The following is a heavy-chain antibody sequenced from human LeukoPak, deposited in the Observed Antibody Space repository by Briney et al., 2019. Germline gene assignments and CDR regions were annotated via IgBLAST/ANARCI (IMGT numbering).Heavy chain of an antibody. V-gene: IGHV1-69*05. CDR3: ARGKYSGYEN. D-gene: IGHD5-12*01. CDR1: GYTFTGYY. J-gene: IGHJ4*02. Sequence: SVKVSCKASGYTFTGYYMHWVRQAPGQGLEWMGGIIPIFGTANYAQKFQGRVTITTDESTSTAYMELSSLRSVDTAVYYCARGKYSGYENWGQGTLVTVSS. CDR2: IIPIFGTA.